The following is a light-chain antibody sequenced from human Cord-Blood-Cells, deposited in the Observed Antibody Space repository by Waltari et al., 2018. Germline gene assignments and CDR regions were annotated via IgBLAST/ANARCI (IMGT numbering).Light chain of an antibody. CDR1: KLGAKY. Sequence: SYELTQPPSVSVSPGQTASITCSGDKLGAKYACWYQQKPGQSPVLVIYQESKRPSGIPERFSGSNSGNTATLTISGTQAMDEAYYYCQAWDSSVVFGGGTKLTVL. J-gene: IGLJ2*01. CDR2: QES. CDR3: QAWDSSVV. V-gene: IGLV3-1*01.